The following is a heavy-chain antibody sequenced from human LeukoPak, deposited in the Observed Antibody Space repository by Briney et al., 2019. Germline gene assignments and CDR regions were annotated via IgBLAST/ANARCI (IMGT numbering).Heavy chain of an antibody. J-gene: IGHJ6*02. CDR3: AKSIRRDGYNTHYYYYGMDV. D-gene: IGHD5-24*01. V-gene: IGHV3-23*01. Sequence: PGGSLRLSCAASGFTFSSYAMSWVRQAPGKGLEWVSAISGSGGSTYYADSVKGRFTISRDNSKNTLYLQMNSLRAEDTAVYYCAKSIRRDGYNTHYYYYGMDVWGQGTTVTVSS. CDR2: ISGSGGST. CDR1: GFTFSSYA.